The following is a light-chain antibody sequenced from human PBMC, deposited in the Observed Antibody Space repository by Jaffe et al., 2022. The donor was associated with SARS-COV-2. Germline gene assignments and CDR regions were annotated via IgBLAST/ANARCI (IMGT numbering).Light chain of an antibody. V-gene: IGLV3-1*01. Sequence: SYELTQPPSVSVSPGQTASITCSGDKLGDKYASWYQQKPGQSPVLVIYENKKRPSGIPERFSGSNSGNTATLTISGTQAMDEADYYCQAWDINIVVFGGGTKLTVL. CDR1: KLGDKY. CDR2: ENK. J-gene: IGLJ2*01. CDR3: QAWDINIVV.